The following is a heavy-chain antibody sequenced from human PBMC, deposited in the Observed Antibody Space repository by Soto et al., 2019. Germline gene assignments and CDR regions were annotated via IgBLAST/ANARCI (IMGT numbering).Heavy chain of an antibody. CDR3: ARSITLIVVVITTGAFDI. D-gene: IGHD3-22*01. V-gene: IGHV1-69*06. Sequence: SVKVSCKASGGTFSSYAISWVRQAPGQGLEWMGGIIPISGTANYAQKFQGRVTITADKSTSTAYMELSSLRSEDTAVYYCARSITLIVVVITTGAFDIWGPGTTVTVS. CDR1: GGTFSSYA. J-gene: IGHJ3*02. CDR2: IIPISGTA.